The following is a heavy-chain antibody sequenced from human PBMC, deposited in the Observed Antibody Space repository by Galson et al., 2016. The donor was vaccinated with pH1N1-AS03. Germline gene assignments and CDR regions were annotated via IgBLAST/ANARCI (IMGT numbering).Heavy chain of an antibody. CDR1: GFPFSGYS. Sequence: SLRLSCAASGFPFSGYSMNWVRQAPGKGLEWVSFISTSSSSIYYADSVKGRFTISRDNAQNLLDLQMNSLRDEDTAVYYGARDGPPQGISVAGSFDFWGQGTLVTVSS. D-gene: IGHD6-19*01. V-gene: IGHV3-21*01. CDR3: ARDGPPQGISVAGSFDF. CDR2: ISTSSSSI. J-gene: IGHJ4*02.